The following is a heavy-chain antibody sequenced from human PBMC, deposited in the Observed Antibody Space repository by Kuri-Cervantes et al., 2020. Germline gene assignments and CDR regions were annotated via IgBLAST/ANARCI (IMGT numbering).Heavy chain of an antibody. V-gene: IGHV4-39*01. CDR1: GGSISSSSYY. J-gene: IGHJ4*02. Sequence: GSLRLSCTVSGGSISSSSYYWGWIRQPPGKGLEWIGSIYYSGSTYYNPSLKSRVTISVDTSKNQFSLKLSSVTAADTAVYYCFVYSYGWTRGGGDLGQGTLVTVSS. CDR2: IYYSGST. D-gene: IGHD3-16*01. CDR3: FVYSYGWTRGGGD.